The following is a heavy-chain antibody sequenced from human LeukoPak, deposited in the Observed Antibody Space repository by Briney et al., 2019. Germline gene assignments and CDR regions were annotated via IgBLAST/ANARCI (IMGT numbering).Heavy chain of an antibody. V-gene: IGHV4-59*01. CDR2: IYYSGST. CDR3: ASDDYGDLAVQ. CDR1: GGSISSYY. J-gene: IGHJ4*02. Sequence: SETLSLTCTVSGGSISSYYWSWIRQPPGKGLEWIGYIYYSGSTSYNPSLKSRVTISVDTSKNQFSLKLSSVTAADTAVYYCASDDYGDLAVQWGQGTLVTVSS. D-gene: IGHD4-17*01.